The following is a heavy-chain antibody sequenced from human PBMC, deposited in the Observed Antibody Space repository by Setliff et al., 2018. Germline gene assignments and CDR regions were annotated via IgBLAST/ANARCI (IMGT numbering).Heavy chain of an antibody. J-gene: IGHJ4*02. CDR1: GYTFTSYG. CDR3: ATEKFPGDWGDY. Sequence: ASVKVSCKASGYTFTSYGLSWVRQAPGQGLEWMGWISVYNGKTKYAPKFQGRVTMTTDTSTRPAYMEVTSLRSDDTAVYYCATEKFPGDWGDYWGQGTLVTVSS. CDR2: ISVYNGKT. V-gene: IGHV1-18*01. D-gene: IGHD2-21*01.